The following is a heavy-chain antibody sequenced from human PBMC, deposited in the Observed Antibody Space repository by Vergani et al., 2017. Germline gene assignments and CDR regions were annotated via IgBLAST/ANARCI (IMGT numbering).Heavy chain of an antibody. CDR2: IWYDGSNK. CDR1: GFTFSSYG. J-gene: IGHJ4*02. CDR3: ARGGYDSVREPADY. Sequence: QVQLVESGGGVVQPGRSLRLSCAASGFTFSSYGMHWVRQAPGKGLEWVAVIWYDGSNKYYADSVKGRFTISRDNAKNSLYLQMNSLRAEDTAVYYCARGGYDSVREPADYWGQGTLVTVSS. D-gene: IGHD5-12*01. V-gene: IGHV3-33*01.